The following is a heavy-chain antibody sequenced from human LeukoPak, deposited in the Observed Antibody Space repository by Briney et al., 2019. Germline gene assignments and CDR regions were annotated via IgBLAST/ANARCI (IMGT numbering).Heavy chain of an antibody. V-gene: IGHV4-59*01. CDR2: IYYSGST. Sequence: PSETLSLTCTVSGGSISSYYWSWIRQPPGKGLEWIGYIYYSGSTNYNPSLKSRVTISVDTSKNQFSLKLSSETAADTAVYYCARGITGTIDYWGQGTLVTVSS. D-gene: IGHD1-20*01. J-gene: IGHJ4*02. CDR1: GGSISSYY. CDR3: ARGITGTIDY.